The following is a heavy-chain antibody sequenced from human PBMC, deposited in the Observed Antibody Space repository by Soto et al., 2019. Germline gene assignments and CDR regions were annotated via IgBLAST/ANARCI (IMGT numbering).Heavy chain of an antibody. CDR1: GFTFSSYG. D-gene: IGHD3-16*02. V-gene: IGHV3-33*01. Sequence: QVQLVESGGGVVQPGRSLRLSCAASGFTFSSYGMHWVRQAPGKGLEWVAVIWYDGSNKYYADSVKGRFTISRDNSKKTLYLQMNSLRAGDTAVYYCARGGGRVIPDYWGQGTLVTVSS. CDR3: ARGGGRVIPDY. J-gene: IGHJ4*02. CDR2: IWYDGSNK.